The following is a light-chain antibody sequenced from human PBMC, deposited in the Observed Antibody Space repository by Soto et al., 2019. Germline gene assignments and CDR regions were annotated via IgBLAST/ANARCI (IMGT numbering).Light chain of an antibody. CDR1: QTVSSS. V-gene: IGKV3-11*01. CDR3: QQHINWPLT. CDR2: EAS. Sequence: EIVLTQSPATLSLSPGERATLSCRASQTVSSSLAWYQQKPGQAPRLLIYEASNSATCIPARFSGSGSGAYFTLTISSLELEDVALYYCQQHINWPLTFGGGTKVEIK. J-gene: IGKJ4*01.